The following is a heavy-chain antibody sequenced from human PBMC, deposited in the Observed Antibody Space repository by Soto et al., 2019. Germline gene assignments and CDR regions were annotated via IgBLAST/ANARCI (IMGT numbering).Heavy chain of an antibody. Sequence: GGSLRLSCAASGFTFSSYDMHWVRQATGKGLEWVSAVGTAGDTYYPGSVKGRFTISRENAKNSLYLQMNSLRAEDTAVYYCARVLDYYGSGSKAYTWFDPWGQGTLVTVCS. CDR3: ARVLDYYGSGSKAYTWFDP. J-gene: IGHJ5*02. CDR1: GFTFSSYD. V-gene: IGHV3-13*01. CDR2: VGTAGDT. D-gene: IGHD3-10*01.